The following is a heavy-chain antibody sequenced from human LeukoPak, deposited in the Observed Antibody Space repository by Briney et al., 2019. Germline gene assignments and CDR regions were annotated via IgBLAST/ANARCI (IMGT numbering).Heavy chain of an antibody. Sequence: SETLSLTCTVSGGSISSSYWWSWVRQPPGKGLEWIGEISHSGSTNYNSNPSLKSRVTISVDKSKNQFSLQLNSVTAADTAVYYCASLAVAEITDYWGQGTLVTVSS. CDR1: GGSISSSYW. V-gene: IGHV4-4*02. J-gene: IGHJ4*02. CDR2: ISHSGST. D-gene: IGHD6-19*01. CDR3: ASLAVAEITDY.